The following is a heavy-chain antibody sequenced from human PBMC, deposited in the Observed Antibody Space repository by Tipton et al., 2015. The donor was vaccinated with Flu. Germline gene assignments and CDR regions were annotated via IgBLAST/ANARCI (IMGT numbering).Heavy chain of an antibody. CDR1: GFTFDDYG. V-gene: IGHV3-74*01. CDR3: TSEANDY. D-gene: IGHD4/OR15-4a*01. Sequence: SLRLSCAASGFTFDDYGMSWVRHSPGKGLEWVSCINSDGSSTSYADSVKGRFTISRDNAKNTLYLQMNSLRVEDTAVYYCTSEANDYWGQGTLVTVSS. CDR2: INSDGSST. J-gene: IGHJ4*02.